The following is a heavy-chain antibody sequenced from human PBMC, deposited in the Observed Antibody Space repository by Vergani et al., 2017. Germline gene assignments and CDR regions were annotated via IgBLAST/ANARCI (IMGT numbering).Heavy chain of an antibody. V-gene: IGHV1-18*01. CDR3: ARSYGDYFAFDI. CDR2: ISAYNGNT. CDR1: GYTFTSYG. Sequence: QVQLVQSGAEVKKPGASVRVSCKASGYTFTSYGISWVRQAPGQGLEWMGWISAYNGNTNYAQKLQGRVTITRDTSASTAYMELSSLRSEDTAVYYCARSYGDYFAFDIWGQGTMVTVSS. J-gene: IGHJ3*02. D-gene: IGHD4-17*01.